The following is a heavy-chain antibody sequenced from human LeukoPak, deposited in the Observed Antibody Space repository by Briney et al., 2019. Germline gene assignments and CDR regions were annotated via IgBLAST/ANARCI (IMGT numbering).Heavy chain of an antibody. Sequence: ASVTVSCKASGYTFTSYGISWVRQAPGQGLEWMGWISAYNGNTNYAQKLQGRVTMTTDTSTSTAYMELRSLRSDDTAVYYCARVGSYYYDSSGSDYWGQGTLVTVS. CDR2: ISAYNGNT. D-gene: IGHD3-22*01. CDR3: ARVGSYYYDSSGSDY. V-gene: IGHV1-18*01. J-gene: IGHJ4*02. CDR1: GYTFTSYG.